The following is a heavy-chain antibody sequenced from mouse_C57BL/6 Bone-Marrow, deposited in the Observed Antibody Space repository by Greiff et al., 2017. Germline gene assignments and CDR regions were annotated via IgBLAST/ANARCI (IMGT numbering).Heavy chain of an antibody. D-gene: IGHD2-5*01. CDR1: GYSITSGYD. Sequence: EVQLQESGPGMVKPSQSLSLTCTVTGYSITSGYDWHWIRHFPGNKLEWMGYIRYSGSTNYNPSLKSRISITHDTSKNHFFLKLNSVTTEDTAPYYCARRGYSKGSGYFEYWGQGTTLTVSS. CDR3: ARRGYSKGSGYFEY. V-gene: IGHV3-1*01. CDR2: IRYSGST. J-gene: IGHJ2*01.